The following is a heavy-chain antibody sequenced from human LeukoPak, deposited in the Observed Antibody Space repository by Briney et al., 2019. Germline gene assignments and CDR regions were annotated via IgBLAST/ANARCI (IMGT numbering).Heavy chain of an antibody. CDR3: VRERGSTTKPYYFDY. D-gene: IGHD3-16*01. Sequence: PSETLSLTCTVSGGSISPYCWSWIRQPPGKGLEWIGYMYYSGTTNHNPSLKSRVTISVDTSKNQFSLKLTSVTAADTAVYYCVRERGSTTKPYYFDYWGQGKLVTVSS. V-gene: IGHV4-59*01. J-gene: IGHJ4*02. CDR1: GGSISPYC. CDR2: MYYSGTT.